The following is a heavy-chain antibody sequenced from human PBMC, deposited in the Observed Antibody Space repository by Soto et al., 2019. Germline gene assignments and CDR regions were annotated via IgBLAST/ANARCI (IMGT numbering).Heavy chain of an antibody. CDR1: GGTFSSHT. D-gene: IGHD1-20*01. CDR3: ARTHNWNDESGMDV. V-gene: IGHV1-69*02. Sequence: SVKVSCKASGGTFSSHTISWVRQAPGQGLEWMGRIIPILGIANYAQKFQGRVTITADKSTSTAYTELSSLRSEDTAVYYCARTHNWNDESGMDVWGQGTRVTVSS. J-gene: IGHJ6*02. CDR2: IIPILGIA.